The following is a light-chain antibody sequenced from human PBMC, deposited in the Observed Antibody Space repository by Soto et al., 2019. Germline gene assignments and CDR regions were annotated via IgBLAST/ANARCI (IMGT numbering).Light chain of an antibody. V-gene: IGLV4-69*01. CDR3: QTWGTDIYV. CDR2: LNSDGSH. Sequence: QPVLTQSPSASASLGASVKLTCTLSSGHSSYAIAWHQQQPEKGPRYLMKLNSDGSHSKGDGIPDRFSGSSSGAERYLTISSLQSEDEADYYCQTWGTDIYVFGTGTKVTVL. CDR1: SGHSSYA. J-gene: IGLJ1*01.